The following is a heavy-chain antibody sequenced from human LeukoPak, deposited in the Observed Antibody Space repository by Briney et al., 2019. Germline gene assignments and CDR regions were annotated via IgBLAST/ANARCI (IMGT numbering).Heavy chain of an antibody. Sequence: ASVKVSCKASGYTFTDYYIHWVRQAPGQGLEWMGWINPDSGVTGFAQKFQGRATMITDTSISTAYMELIRLRSDGTAVYYCARGMGDYGFHWGQGTLVTVSS. V-gene: IGHV1-2*02. J-gene: IGHJ4*02. CDR2: INPDSGVT. CDR3: ARGMGDYGFH. CDR1: GYTFTDYY. D-gene: IGHD4-17*01.